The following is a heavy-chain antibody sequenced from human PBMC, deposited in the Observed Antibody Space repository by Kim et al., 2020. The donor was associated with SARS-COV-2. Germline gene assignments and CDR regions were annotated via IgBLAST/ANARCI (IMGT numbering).Heavy chain of an antibody. CDR1: GYTLTELS. CDR3: ATLLWEDDYGGPVFDY. V-gene: IGHV1-24*01. Sequence: ASVKVSYKVSGYTLTELSMHWVRQAPGKGLEWMGGFDPEDGETIYAQKFQGRVTMTEDTSTDTAYMELSSLRSEDTAVYYCATLLWEDDYGGPVFDYWGQGTLVTVSS. CDR2: FDPEDGET. J-gene: IGHJ4*02. D-gene: IGHD4-17*01.